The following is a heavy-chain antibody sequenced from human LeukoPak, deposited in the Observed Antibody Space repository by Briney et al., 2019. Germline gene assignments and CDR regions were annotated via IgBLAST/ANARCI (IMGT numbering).Heavy chain of an antibody. CDR1: GYTFTGYY. J-gene: IGHJ4*02. CDR3: ARDLGYCSGGSCYWGYYFDY. Sequence: ASVKVSCKASGYTFTGYYMHWVRQAPGQGLEWMGWINPNSGGTNYAQKFQGWVTMTRDTSISTAYMELSRLRSDDSAVYYCARDLGYCSGGSCYWGYYFDYWGQGTLVTVSS. V-gene: IGHV1-2*04. D-gene: IGHD2-15*01. CDR2: INPNSGGT.